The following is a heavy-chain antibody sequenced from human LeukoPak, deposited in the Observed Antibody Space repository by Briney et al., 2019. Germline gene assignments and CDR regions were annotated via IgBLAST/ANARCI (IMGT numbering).Heavy chain of an antibody. J-gene: IGHJ4*02. CDR3: ARGPTYYDFWSGYYTVFDY. D-gene: IGHD3-3*01. Sequence: ASVKVSCKASGGTFSSYSISWVRQAPGQGFEWMGWMNPNSGNTGYAQKFQGRVTMTRNTSISTAYMELSSLRSEDTAVYYCARGPTYYDFWSGYYTVFDYWGQGTLVTVSS. CDR2: MNPNSGNT. V-gene: IGHV1-8*02. CDR1: GGTFSSYS.